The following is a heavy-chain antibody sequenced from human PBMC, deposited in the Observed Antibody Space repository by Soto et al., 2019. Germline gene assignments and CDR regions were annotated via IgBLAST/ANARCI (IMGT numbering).Heavy chain of an antibody. J-gene: IGHJ4*02. CDR1: GGSISSGDYY. D-gene: IGHD3-22*01. Sequence: SETLSLTCTVSGGSISSGDYYWSWIRQPPGKGLEWIGYIYYSGSTYYNPSLKSRVTISVDTSKNQFSLKLSSVTAADTAVYYCARGTYYYDSSGYYSDYRGQGTLVTVSS. CDR2: IYYSGST. V-gene: IGHV4-30-4*01. CDR3: ARGTYYYDSSGYYSDY.